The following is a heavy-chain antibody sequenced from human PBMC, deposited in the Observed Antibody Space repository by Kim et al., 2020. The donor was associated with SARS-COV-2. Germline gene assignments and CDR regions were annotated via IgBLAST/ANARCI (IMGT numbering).Heavy chain of an antibody. D-gene: IGHD3-16*01. V-gene: IGHV3-23*01. J-gene: IGHJ6*02. CDR3: AKVVVMDDYNYYYYYGMDV. CDR1: GFTFDIYA. CDR2: ISGGGVNK. Sequence: GGSLRLSCVASGFTFDIYAMTWVRQAPGKGLEWVPVISGGGVNKFYADSVRGRFTISRDNSKNTLFLQMNSLTDEDTALYYCAKVVVMDDYNYYYYYGMDVWGQGTTVTVSS.